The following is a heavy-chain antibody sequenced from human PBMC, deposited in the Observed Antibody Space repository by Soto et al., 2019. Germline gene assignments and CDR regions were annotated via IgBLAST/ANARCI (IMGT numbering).Heavy chain of an antibody. CDR3: AGASSGSIQH. CDR2: TYYRSKWYN. Sequence: TLSLTCAISGDSVSSNSAAWNWIRQSPSRGLEWLGRTYYRSKWYNEYAVSVKGRITINPDTSKNQFSLQLNSVTPEDTAVYYCAGASSGSIQHWGQGTLVTSPQ. V-gene: IGHV6-1*01. D-gene: IGHD6-19*01. CDR1: GDSVSSNSAA. J-gene: IGHJ1*01.